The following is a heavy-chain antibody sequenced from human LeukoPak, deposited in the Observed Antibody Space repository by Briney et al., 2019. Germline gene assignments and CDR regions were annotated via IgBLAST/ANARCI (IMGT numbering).Heavy chain of an antibody. J-gene: IGHJ4*02. V-gene: IGHV3-48*04. Sequence: AGGSLRLSCAASGFTFSSYSMTWVRQAPGKGLEWVSYISSSSSTIYYADSVKGRFTISRDNAKNSLYLQMNSLRAEDTAVYYCARARDGYNYYPFDYWGQGTLVTVSS. D-gene: IGHD5-12*01. CDR2: ISSSSSTI. CDR1: GFTFSSYS. CDR3: ARARDGYNYYPFDY.